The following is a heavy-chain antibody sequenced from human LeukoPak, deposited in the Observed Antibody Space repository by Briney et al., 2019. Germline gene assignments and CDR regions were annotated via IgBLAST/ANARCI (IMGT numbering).Heavy chain of an antibody. CDR2: IKSKTDGGTT. CDR3: TTDGGDYYYGSGSYSDY. D-gene: IGHD3-10*01. Sequence: NPGGSLRLSCAASGFTFSNAWMSWVRQAPGKGLEWVGRIKSKTDGGTTDHAAPVKGRFTISRDDSKNTLYLQMNSLKTEDTAVYYCTTDGGDYYYGSGSYSDYWGQGTLVTVSS. J-gene: IGHJ4*02. CDR1: GFTFSNAW. V-gene: IGHV3-15*01.